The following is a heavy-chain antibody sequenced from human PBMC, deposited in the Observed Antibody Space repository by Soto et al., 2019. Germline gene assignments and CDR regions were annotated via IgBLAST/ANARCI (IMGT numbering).Heavy chain of an antibody. V-gene: IGHV3-53*01. CDR2: IYSGGST. J-gene: IGHJ6*02. CDR1: GFTVSSNY. CDR3: ARXQSSSSTWKYYYYGMDV. Sequence: PGGSLRLSCAASGFTVSSNYMSWVRQAPGKGLEWVSVIYSGGSTYYADSVKGRFTISRDNSKNTLYLQMNSLRAEDTAVYYCARXQSSSSTWKYYYYGMDVWGPGTTVTVSS. D-gene: IGHD6-13*01.